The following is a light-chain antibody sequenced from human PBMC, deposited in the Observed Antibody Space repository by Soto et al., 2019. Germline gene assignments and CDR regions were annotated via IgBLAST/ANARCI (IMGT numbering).Light chain of an antibody. J-gene: IGLJ2*01. CDR1: SSNIKTNG. V-gene: IGLV1-44*01. CDR2: SNS. CDR3: STWDDSLNGLI. Sequence: QSVLAQPPSASGTPGQTVTISCSGGSSNIKTNGVSWYQQVPGAAPNLLIYSNSQRPSGAPDRFSGSKSGTSASLAISGLQSEDEATYHCSTWDDSLNGLIFGGGTQLTVL.